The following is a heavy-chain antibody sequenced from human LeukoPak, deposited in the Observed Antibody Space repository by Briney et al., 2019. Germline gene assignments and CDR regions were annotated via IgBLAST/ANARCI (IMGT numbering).Heavy chain of an antibody. J-gene: IGHJ4*02. Sequence: SQTLSLTCTVSGGSISSGSYYWSWIRQPAGKGLEWIGRIYTSGSTNYNPSLKSRVTIPVDTSKNQFSLKLSSVTAADTAVYYCASTLTYYYESSGYPLDYWGQGTLVTVSS. CDR2: IYTSGST. V-gene: IGHV4-61*02. D-gene: IGHD3-22*01. CDR1: GGSISSGSYY. CDR3: ASTLTYYYESSGYPLDY.